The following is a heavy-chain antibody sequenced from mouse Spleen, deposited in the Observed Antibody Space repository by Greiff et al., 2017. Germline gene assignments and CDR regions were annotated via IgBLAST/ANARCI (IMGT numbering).Heavy chain of an antibody. Sequence: QVQLKQSGAELARPGASVKLSCKASGYTFTSYGISWVKQRTGQGLEWIGEIYPRSGNTYYNEKFKGKATLTADKSSSTAYMELRSLTSEDSAVYVCARSPSSWFAYWGQGTLVTVSA. CDR1: GYTFTSYG. J-gene: IGHJ3*01. CDR2: IYPRSGNT. V-gene: IGHV1-81*01. CDR3: ARSPSSWFAY.